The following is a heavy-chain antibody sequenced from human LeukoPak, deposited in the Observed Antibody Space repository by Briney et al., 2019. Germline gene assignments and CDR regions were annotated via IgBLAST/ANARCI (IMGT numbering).Heavy chain of an antibody. CDR1: GYTFTSYG. V-gene: IGHV1-18*01. J-gene: IGHJ4*02. CDR3: ARGSSGSYISWPTASDY. Sequence: ASVKVSCKASGYTFTSYGISWVRQAPGQGLEWMGWISAYNGNTNYAQKLQGRVTMTTDTSTSTAYMELRSLRSDDTAVYYCARGSSGSYISWPTASDYWGQGTLVTVSS. CDR2: ISAYNGNT. D-gene: IGHD1-26*01.